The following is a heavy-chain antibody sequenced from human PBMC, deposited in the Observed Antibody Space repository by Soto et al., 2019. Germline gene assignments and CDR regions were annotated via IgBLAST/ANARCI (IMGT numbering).Heavy chain of an antibody. CDR1: GGSISSGGYY. CDR2: IYYSGST. J-gene: IGHJ5*02. V-gene: IGHV4-31*03. CDR3: AREWSTMVRGVIGT. Sequence: PSETLSLTCTVSGGSISSGGYYWSWIRQHPGKGLEWIGYIYYSGSTYYTPSLKSRVTISVDTSKNQFSLKLSSVTAADTAVYYCAREWSTMVRGVIGTWGQGTLVTVSS. D-gene: IGHD3-10*01.